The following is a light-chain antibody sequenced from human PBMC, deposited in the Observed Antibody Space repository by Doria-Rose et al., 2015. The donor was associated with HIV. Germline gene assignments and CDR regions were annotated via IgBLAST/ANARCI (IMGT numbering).Light chain of an antibody. CDR1: SSVCY. V-gene: IGKV3-20*02. Sequence: DIVLTQSPAIMSASPGEKVTITCSASSSVCYMHWFQQKTGTSPKLWIYSTSNLASGVPARFSGSGSGTSYSLTISRMEAEDAATYYCQQRSSYPLTFGAGTKLELK. CDR2: STS. CDR3: QQRSSYPLT. J-gene: IGKJ4*02.